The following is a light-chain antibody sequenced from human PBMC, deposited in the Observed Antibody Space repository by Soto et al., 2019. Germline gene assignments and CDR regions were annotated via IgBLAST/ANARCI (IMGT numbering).Light chain of an antibody. CDR3: QHYINAPQT. J-gene: IGKJ1*01. CDR1: QSVLYSPNNKNY. V-gene: IGKV4-1*01. CDR2: WAS. Sequence: DIVMTQSPDSLAVSLGERATINCKSSQSVLYSPNNKNYLAWYQQKPGQPPKLLVYWASTRESGVPDRFSGSGSETDFTLTINSLQAEDVAVYYCQHYINAPQTFGQGTKVEIK.